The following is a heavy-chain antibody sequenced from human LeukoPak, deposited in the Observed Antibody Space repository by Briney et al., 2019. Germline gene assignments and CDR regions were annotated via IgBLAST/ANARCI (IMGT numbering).Heavy chain of an antibody. D-gene: IGHD3-10*01. CDR1: GFTFSSYA. Sequence: PGGSLRLSCAASGFTFSSYAMHWVRQAPGKGLEWVAVISYDGSNKYYADSVKGRFTISRDNSKNTWYRRRNSRGVEGTAVECCARGKWLGELAPPWFDPWGEGTLVTVSS. V-gene: IGHV3-30-3*01. CDR2: ISYDGSNK. J-gene: IGHJ5*02. CDR3: ARGKWLGELAPPWFDP.